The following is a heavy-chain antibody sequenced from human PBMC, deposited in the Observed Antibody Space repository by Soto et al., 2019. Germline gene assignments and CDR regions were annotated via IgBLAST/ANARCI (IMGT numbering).Heavy chain of an antibody. CDR1: GASISNSSSY. Sequence: QLQLQESGPGLVKPSETLSLTCTVSGASISNSSSYWGWVRQPPGKGLEWIGHIYYGGTSYSNPSLKGRVSLSVDTSKNQFSLKLNSVTAADTAVYFCARRPDGLDFWGQGTPVIVSS. CDR2: IYYGGTS. CDR3: ARRPDGLDF. J-gene: IGHJ4*02. D-gene: IGHD3-9*01. V-gene: IGHV4-39*01.